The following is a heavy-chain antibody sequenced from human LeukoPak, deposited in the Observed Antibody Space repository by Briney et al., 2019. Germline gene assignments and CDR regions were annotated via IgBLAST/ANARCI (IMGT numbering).Heavy chain of an antibody. CDR3: ARDAVDEGSGYYHMDV. V-gene: IGHV4-4*07. CDR1: GASISSYY. D-gene: IGHD3-3*01. CDR2: ISTSGST. J-gene: IGHJ6*03. Sequence: SETLSLTCTVSGASISSYYWSWIRQPAGKGLEWIGRISTSGSTYYNPSLKSRVTMSLDTSKNHFSLKLSSVTAADTAVYYCARDAVDEGSGYYHMDVWGKGTTVTVSS.